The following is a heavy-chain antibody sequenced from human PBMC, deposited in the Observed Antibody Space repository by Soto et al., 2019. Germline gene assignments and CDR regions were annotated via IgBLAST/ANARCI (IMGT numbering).Heavy chain of an antibody. Sequence: GGSLRLSCAASGFTFSSYSMNWVRQAPGKGLEWVSSISSSGSYIYYVDSVKGRFTISRDNAKNSLYLQMNSLRAEDTAVYYCARGILTIFGVVIANTTSDEYGMDVWGQGTTVTVSS. V-gene: IGHV3-21*01. CDR1: GFTFSSYS. D-gene: IGHD3-3*01. CDR3: ARGILTIFGVVIANTTSDEYGMDV. J-gene: IGHJ6*02. CDR2: ISSSGSYI.